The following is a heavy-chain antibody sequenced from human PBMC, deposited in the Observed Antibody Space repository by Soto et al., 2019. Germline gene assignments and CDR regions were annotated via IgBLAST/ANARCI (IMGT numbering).Heavy chain of an antibody. CDR1: GGSISSGDYY. CDR3: ARDLDTAMGDWYGMGV. Sequence: QVQLQESGPGLVKPSQTLSLTCTVSGGSISSGDYYWSWIRQPPGKGLEWIGYIYYSGSTYYNPSLESRVTISVDSSKNQFSLKLSSVTAADTAVYYCARDLDTAMGDWYGMGVWGQGTTVTVSS. V-gene: IGHV4-30-4*01. CDR2: IYYSGST. D-gene: IGHD5-18*01. J-gene: IGHJ6*02.